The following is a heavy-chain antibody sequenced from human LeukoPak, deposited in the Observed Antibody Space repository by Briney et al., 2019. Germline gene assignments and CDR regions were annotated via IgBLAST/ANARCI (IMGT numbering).Heavy chain of an antibody. Sequence: GGSLRLSCAASGFTFSDYYMSWIRQAPGKGLEWVSCISSSSSYTNYADSVKGRFTISRDNAKNSLYLQMNSLRAEDTAVYYCAKMVDSYGTFDYWGQGTLVTVSS. V-gene: IGHV3-11*03. J-gene: IGHJ4*02. CDR3: AKMVDSYGTFDY. CDR1: GFTFSDYY. CDR2: ISSSSSYT. D-gene: IGHD5-18*01.